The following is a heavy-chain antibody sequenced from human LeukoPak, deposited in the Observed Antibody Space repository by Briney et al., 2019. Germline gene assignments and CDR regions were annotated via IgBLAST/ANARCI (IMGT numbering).Heavy chain of an antibody. CDR2: IQYDGSNK. CDR3: AKTAGIAAAADFDY. J-gene: IGHJ4*02. Sequence: PGGSLTLSCAASGFSFSSYGMQWVRQAPGKGLERVAFIQYDGSNKYYAESVKGRFTISRDNSKNTLYLQMNSLRAEDTAVYYCAKTAGIAAAADFDYWGQGTLVTVSS. V-gene: IGHV3-30*02. CDR1: GFSFSSYG. D-gene: IGHD6-13*01.